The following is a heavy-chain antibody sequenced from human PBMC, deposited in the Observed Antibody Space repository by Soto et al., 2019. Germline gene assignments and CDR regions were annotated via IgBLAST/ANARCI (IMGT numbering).Heavy chain of an antibody. V-gene: IGHV4-34*01. CDR2: INHSGST. CDR3: ARGLSSTSYGDYMDV. CDR1: GGSFSGYY. J-gene: IGHJ6*03. D-gene: IGHD2-2*01. Sequence: SEILSLTCAVYGGSFSGYYWSWIRQPPGKGLEWIGEINHSGSTNYNPSLRSRVTISVDTSKNQFSLKLSSVTAADTAVYYCARGLSSTSYGDYMDVWGKGTTVTVSS.